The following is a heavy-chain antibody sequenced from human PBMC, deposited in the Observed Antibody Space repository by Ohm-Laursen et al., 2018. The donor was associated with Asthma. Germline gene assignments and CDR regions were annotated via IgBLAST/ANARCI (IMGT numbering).Heavy chain of an antibody. CDR3: ARKNDSSGYFDAFDI. J-gene: IGHJ3*02. D-gene: IGHD3-22*01. CDR1: GGTFSSYA. CDR2: IIPIFGIA. V-gene: IGHV1-69*10. Sequence: GASVKVSCKASGGTFSSYAISWVRQAPGQGLEWMGGIIPIFGIANYAQKFQGRVTITADKSTSTAYMELSSLRSEDTAVYYCARKNDSSGYFDAFDIWGQGTMVTVSS.